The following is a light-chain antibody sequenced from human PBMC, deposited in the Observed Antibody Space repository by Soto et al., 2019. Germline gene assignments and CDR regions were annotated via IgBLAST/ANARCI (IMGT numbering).Light chain of an antibody. V-gene: IGKV3-15*01. CDR1: QSVSSR. J-gene: IGKJ1*01. CDR3: QQYNKWTT. CDR2: DAS. Sequence: EIVMTQSPATLSVSPGERATLSCRASQSVSSRLAWYQQKPGQAPRLLIHDASTRATGIPARFSVSGSGTEFTLTISSLQSEDFSVYYCQQYNKWTTFGQGTKVEIK.